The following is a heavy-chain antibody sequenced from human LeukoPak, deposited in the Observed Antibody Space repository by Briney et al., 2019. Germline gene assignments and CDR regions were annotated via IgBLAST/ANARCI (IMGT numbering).Heavy chain of an antibody. V-gene: IGHV5-51*01. D-gene: IGHD2-8*01. CDR1: GFSFTNYW. CDR3: AREENNGVPYFSY. Sequence: PGESLKISCEGSGFSFTNYWIGWVRQMPGKGLEWMGVIYPGDSDTRYSPPFQGEVTFSVDKSISTAYSQWNSLKASDTAMYYCAREENNGVPYFSYWGQGTLVTVSS. J-gene: IGHJ4*02. CDR2: IYPGDSDT.